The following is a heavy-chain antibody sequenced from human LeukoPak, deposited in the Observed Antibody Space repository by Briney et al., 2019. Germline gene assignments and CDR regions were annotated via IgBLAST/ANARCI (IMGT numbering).Heavy chain of an antibody. CDR3: ARESFHLVVTEYYFDY. D-gene: IGHD2-21*02. V-gene: IGHV1-69*06. J-gene: IGHJ4*02. CDR2: IIPIFGTA. CDR1: GGTFSSYA. Sequence: SVKVSCKASGGTFSSYAISWVRQAPGQGLEWMGGIIPIFGTANYAQKFQGRVTITADKSTSTAYMELSSLRSEDTAVYYCARESFHLVVTEYYFDYWGQGTLVTVSS.